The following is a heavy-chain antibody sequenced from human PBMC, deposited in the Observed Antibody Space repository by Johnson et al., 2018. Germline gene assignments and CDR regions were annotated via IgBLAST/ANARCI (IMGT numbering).Heavy chain of an antibody. CDR2: ISYDGSNK. J-gene: IGHJ3*02. V-gene: IGHV3-30*18. D-gene: IGHD1-7*01. CDR3: AKDRVDWKYADDAIDI. Sequence: QVQLVESGGGVVQPGRSLRLSCAASGFTFSSYGMHWVRQAPGKGLEWVAVISYDGSNKYYADSVKGRFTISRDNSKNTLYLQMNSLGAEATAVYCCAKDRVDWKYADDAIDIWGQGTMVTVSS. CDR1: GFTFSSYG.